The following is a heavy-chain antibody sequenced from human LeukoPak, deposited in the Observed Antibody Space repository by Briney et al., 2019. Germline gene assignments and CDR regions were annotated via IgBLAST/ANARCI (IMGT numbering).Heavy chain of an antibody. CDR3: AREGGGDCYDCPFDY. V-gene: IGHV4-61*02. J-gene: IGHJ4*02. D-gene: IGHD2-21*02. Sequence: SETLSLTCTVSGGSISSGSYYWSWLRQPAGKGLEWIGRIYTSGSRNYNPSLKSRVTISVDTSKNQFSLKLSSATAADTAVYYCAREGGGDCYDCPFDYWGQGTLVTVSS. CDR1: GGSISSGSYY. CDR2: IYTSGSR.